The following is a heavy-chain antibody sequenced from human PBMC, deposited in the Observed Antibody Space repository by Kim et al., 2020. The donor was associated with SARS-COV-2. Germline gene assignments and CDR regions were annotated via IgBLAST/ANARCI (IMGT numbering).Heavy chain of an antibody. J-gene: IGHJ4*02. CDR3: ARGGKYIAAAGTGY. D-gene: IGHD6-13*01. V-gene: IGHV3-74*01. Sequence: ADSVKGRFTISRDNAKNTLYLQMNSLRAEDTAVYYCARGGKYIAAAGTGYWGQGTLVTVSS.